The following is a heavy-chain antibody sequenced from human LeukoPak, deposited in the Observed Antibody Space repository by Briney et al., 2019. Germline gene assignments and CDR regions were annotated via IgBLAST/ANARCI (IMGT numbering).Heavy chain of an antibody. V-gene: IGHV3-7*01. J-gene: IGHJ4*02. Sequence: GGSLRLSCVASGFTFSNYWMSWVRQAPGKGLECVANIKEDGSEKYYVDSVKGRFTISRDNAKNSLYLQMNSLRAEDTAVYYCARDPYGSRYYFDYWGQGTLVTVSS. CDR2: IKEDGSEK. D-gene: IGHD4-17*01. CDR1: GFTFSNYW. CDR3: ARDPYGSRYYFDY.